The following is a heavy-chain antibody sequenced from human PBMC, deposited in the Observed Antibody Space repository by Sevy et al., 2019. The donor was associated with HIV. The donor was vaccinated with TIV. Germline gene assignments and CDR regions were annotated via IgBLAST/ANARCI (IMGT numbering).Heavy chain of an antibody. J-gene: IGHJ4*02. Sequence: GSLRLSCAASGFTFSRYTMHWVRQTPVKGLEWVAIISYDGSNTYYANSVRGRFSISRDTSKNTLYLQMNSLRPEDTAVYYCARGMVSGYCNGGTCYSDYWGQGTLVTVSS. D-gene: IGHD2-15*01. CDR1: GFTFSRYT. CDR2: ISYDGSNT. CDR3: ARGMVSGYCNGGTCYSDY. V-gene: IGHV3-30-3*01.